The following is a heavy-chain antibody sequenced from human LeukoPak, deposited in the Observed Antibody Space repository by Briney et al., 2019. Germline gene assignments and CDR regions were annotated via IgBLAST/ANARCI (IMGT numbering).Heavy chain of an antibody. J-gene: IGHJ5*02. CDR1: GFTFDDYA. CDR3: AKGLSSGWLDWFDP. CDR2: ISWNSGSI. D-gene: IGHD6-19*01. Sequence: GRSLRLSCAASGFTFDDYAMHWVRPAPGKGLEWVSGISWNSGSIVYADSVKGRFTISRDNAKNSLYLQMNSLRAEDMALYYCAKGLSSGWLDWFDPWGQGTLVTVSS. V-gene: IGHV3-9*03.